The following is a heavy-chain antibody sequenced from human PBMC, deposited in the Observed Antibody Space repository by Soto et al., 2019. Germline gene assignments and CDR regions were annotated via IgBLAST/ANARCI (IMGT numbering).Heavy chain of an antibody. Sequence: QVQLQESGPGLVKPSETLSLTCNVSGGSISSYYWSWIRQPPGKGLEWIGYIYYSGSTNYNPSLKSRVTISVDTSKNHFSPKLSSVTAADTAVYYCARLVGLEDYGDSPLGFDHWGQGTLVTVSS. V-gene: IGHV4-59*01. D-gene: IGHD4-17*01. CDR1: GGSISSYY. J-gene: IGHJ4*02. CDR2: IYYSGST. CDR3: ARLVGLEDYGDSPLGFDH.